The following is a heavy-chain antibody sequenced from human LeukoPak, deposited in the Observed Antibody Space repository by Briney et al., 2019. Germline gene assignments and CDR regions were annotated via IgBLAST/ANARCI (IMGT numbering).Heavy chain of an antibody. CDR2: IYSGGST. CDR3: ASGNSYDPYNWLDP. J-gene: IGHJ5*02. V-gene: IGHV3-53*01. Sequence: GGSLRLSCAASGFTVSSNYMSWVRQAPGKGLEWVSVIYSGGSTYYADSVKGRFTISRDNSKNTLYLQMNRLRAEDTAVYYCASGNSYDPYNWLDPWGQGTLVTVSS. CDR1: GFTVSSNY. D-gene: IGHD3-16*01.